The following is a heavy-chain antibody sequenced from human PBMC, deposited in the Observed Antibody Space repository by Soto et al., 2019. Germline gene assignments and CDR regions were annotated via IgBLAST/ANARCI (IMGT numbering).Heavy chain of an antibody. Sequence: QVQLVESGGGVVQPGRSLRLSCAASGFTFSSYGMHWVRQAPGKGLEWVAVISYDGSNKYYADSVKGRFTISRDNSKTTLYLQMNSLRGEDTAVYYCAKDGDYAAFDIWGQGTMVTVSS. J-gene: IGHJ3*02. V-gene: IGHV3-30*18. CDR1: GFTFSSYG. CDR2: ISYDGSNK. CDR3: AKDGDYAAFDI. D-gene: IGHD4-17*01.